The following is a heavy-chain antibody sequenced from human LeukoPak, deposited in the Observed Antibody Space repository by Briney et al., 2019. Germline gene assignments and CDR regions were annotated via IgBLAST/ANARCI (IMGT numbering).Heavy chain of an antibody. J-gene: IGHJ4*02. CDR2: IWYDGSNK. D-gene: IGHD3-22*01. CDR1: GFTFSSHG. V-gene: IGHV3-33*01. CDR3: ARDTYYDGSGYHDY. Sequence: PGGSLRLSCAASGFTFSSHGMHWVRQAPGKGLEWVAIIWYDGSNKYYADSVKGRFTISRDNSKNTLFLQMNSLRAEDTAVYYCARDTYYDGSGYHDYWGQGTLVTVSS.